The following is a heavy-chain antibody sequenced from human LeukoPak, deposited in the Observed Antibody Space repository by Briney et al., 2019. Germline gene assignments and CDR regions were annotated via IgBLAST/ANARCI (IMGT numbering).Heavy chain of an antibody. D-gene: IGHD2-15*01. Sequence: PGGYLRLSCAASGFSFRNYWMGWVRQAPGQGLEWVANTKPDGSAEYYADSVRGRFTASRDNANNLLYLQMNRLRAEDTAVYYCARDGGLHTNFDYWGQGTLLTVSS. CDR2: TKPDGSAE. CDR3: ARDGGLHTNFDY. V-gene: IGHV3-7*01. J-gene: IGHJ4*02. CDR1: GFSFRNYW.